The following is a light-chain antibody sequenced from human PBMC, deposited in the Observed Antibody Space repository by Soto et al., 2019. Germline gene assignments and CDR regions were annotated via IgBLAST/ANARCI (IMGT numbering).Light chain of an antibody. CDR1: SSDVGGYNY. Sequence: QSVLTQPPSASGSPGQSVTISCTGTSSDVGGYNYVSWYQQHPGKAPKFLIYEVTKRPSGVPDRFSGSKSGNTASLTVSGLQAEDEADYYCSSYAGGNNIMVFGGGTKVTVL. V-gene: IGLV2-8*01. CDR3: SSYAGGNNIMV. CDR2: EVT. J-gene: IGLJ2*01.